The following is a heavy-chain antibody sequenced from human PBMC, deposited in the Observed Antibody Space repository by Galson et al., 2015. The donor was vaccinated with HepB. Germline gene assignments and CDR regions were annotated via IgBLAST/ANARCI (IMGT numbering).Heavy chain of an antibody. CDR2: INYSGVDT. CDR1: GFTFSSYD. Sequence: SLRLSCAASGFTFSSYDMHWFRQAPGRGLEWISYINYSGVDTYYADSLKGRFTVSRDGAKNSLFLQMNSLRVEDTAVYYCARISDCWGQGTLVTVSS. CDR3: ARISDC. V-gene: IGHV3-48*03. J-gene: IGHJ4*02.